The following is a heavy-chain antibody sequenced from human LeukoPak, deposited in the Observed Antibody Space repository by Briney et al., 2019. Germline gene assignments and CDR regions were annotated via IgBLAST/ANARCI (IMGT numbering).Heavy chain of an antibody. CDR3: AKAGELWYPYYFDY. Sequence: GGSLRLSWAASGFSFSSYGMHWVRQAPGKGLEWVAFIRFDGSDKYYADSVKGRFTISRDNSKNTLYLQMNSLRAEDTAVYYCAKAGELWYPYYFDYWGQGTLVTVSS. D-gene: IGHD5-18*01. CDR1: GFSFSSYG. J-gene: IGHJ4*02. CDR2: IRFDGSDK. V-gene: IGHV3-30*02.